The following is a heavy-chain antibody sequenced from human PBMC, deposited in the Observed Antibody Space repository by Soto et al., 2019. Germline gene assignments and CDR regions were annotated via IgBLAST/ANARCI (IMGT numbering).Heavy chain of an antibody. CDR1: GITISSYA. CDR2: ISGRRGAT. J-gene: IGHJ2*01. V-gene: IGHV3-23*01. D-gene: IGHD3-10*01. Sequence: GGALRLSCAASGITISSYAMSWVRQTPGKGLEWGAGISGRRGATYYADSVKGRSTISRDNSNNSLYLHMNSLRAEDTAVYYSPKDLGPPVGSHYPYWYLDVWGRLTMGTASS. CDR3: PKDLGPPVGSHYPYWYLDV.